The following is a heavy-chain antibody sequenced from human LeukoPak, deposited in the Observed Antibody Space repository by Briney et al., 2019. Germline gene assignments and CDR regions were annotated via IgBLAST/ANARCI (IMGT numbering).Heavy chain of an antibody. CDR1: GFTFSSYS. V-gene: IGHV3-21*01. D-gene: IGHD6-13*01. CDR3: ARGAVIAAAGTRAFDI. Sequence: PGGSLRLSCAASGFTFSSYSMNWVRQAPGKGLEWVSSISSSGSYIYYADSVKGRFTISRDNAKNSLYLQMNSLRAEDTAVYYCARGAVIAAAGTRAFDIWGQGTMVTVSS. J-gene: IGHJ3*02. CDR2: ISSSGSYI.